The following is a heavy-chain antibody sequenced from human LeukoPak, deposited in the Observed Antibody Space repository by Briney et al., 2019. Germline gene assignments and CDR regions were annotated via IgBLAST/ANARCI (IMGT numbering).Heavy chain of an antibody. CDR3: ASSRSYDSSGYYSKFDY. D-gene: IGHD3-22*01. Sequence: ASVKVSCKASGYTFTSYYMHWVRQAPGQGLEWMGIINPSGGSTSYAQKFQGRVTMTRDTSTSTVYMELSSLRSEDTAVYYCASSRSYDSSGYYSKFDYWGQGTLVTVSS. CDR1: GYTFTSYY. CDR2: INPSGGST. V-gene: IGHV1-46*01. J-gene: IGHJ4*02.